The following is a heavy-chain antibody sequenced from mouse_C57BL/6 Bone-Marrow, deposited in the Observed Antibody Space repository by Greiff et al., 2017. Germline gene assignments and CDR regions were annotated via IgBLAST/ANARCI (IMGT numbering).Heavy chain of an antibody. V-gene: IGHV14-4*01. J-gene: IGHJ2*01. CDR1: GFNFKDDY. CDR2: IDPENGDT. D-gene: IGHD6-1*01. CDR3: TLPCSVGY. Sequence: EVQLQQSGAELVRPGASVKLSCTASGFNFKDDYMHWVKQRPEQGLEWIGWIDPENGDTEYASKFQGKATITADTSSNTAYLQLSSLTSEDTAVYYWTLPCSVGYWGQGTTLTVSS.